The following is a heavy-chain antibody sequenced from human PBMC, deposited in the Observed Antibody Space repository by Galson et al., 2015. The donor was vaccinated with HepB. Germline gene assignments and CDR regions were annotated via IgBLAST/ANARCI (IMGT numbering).Heavy chain of an antibody. CDR2: FSGYDGST. V-gene: IGHV1-18*01. CDR1: GYSFSNYG. D-gene: IGHD1-7*01. CDR3: ARDSRLELRLNNYFSYGMDV. Sequence: SVKVSFKASGYSFSNYGLSWIRQAPGPGLEWLGWFSGYDGSTNYAQKFQGRVTMTADASTGTAYLELRNLRSDDTAVYYCARDSRLELRLNNYFSYGMDVWGQGSAVTVSS. J-gene: IGHJ6*02.